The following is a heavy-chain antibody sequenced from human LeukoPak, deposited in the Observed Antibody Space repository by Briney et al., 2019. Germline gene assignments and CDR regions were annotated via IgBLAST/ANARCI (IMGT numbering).Heavy chain of an antibody. D-gene: IGHD2-21*02. J-gene: IGHJ6*02. CDR2: IIPILGIA. V-gene: IGHV1-69*04. Sequence: SVKVSCKASGGTFSSYAISWVRQAPGQGLEWMGRIIPILGIANYAQKFQGRVTITADKSTSTAYMELSSLRSEDTAVYYCARAGALPGEPYICGGDCYSTLWGYYYYGMDVWGQGTTVTVSS. CDR3: ARAGALPGEPYICGGDCYSTLWGYYYYGMDV. CDR1: GGTFSSYA.